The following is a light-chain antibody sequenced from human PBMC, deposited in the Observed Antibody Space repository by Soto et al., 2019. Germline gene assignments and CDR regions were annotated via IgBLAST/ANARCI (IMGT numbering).Light chain of an antibody. Sequence: ETVITQSPATLSVYPGERATLSCRASQSISSNLAWFQQKPGQAPRLLIYDASTMATGLPARFSGSGSGTEFTLTISSLQSDDFATYFCQQYNTYATFGQGTRLEIK. CDR2: DAS. CDR3: QQYNTYAT. V-gene: IGKV3-15*01. J-gene: IGKJ5*01. CDR1: QSISSN.